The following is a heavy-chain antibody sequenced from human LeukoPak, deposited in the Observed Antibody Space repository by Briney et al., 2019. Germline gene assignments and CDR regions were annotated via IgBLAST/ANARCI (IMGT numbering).Heavy chain of an antibody. V-gene: IGHV1-18*01. CDR1: GYTFTSYG. CDR3: ARGINYHYYMDV. J-gene: IGHJ6*03. CDR2: ISAYNGNT. Sequence: PWASVKVSCKASGYTFTSYGISWVRQAPGQGLEWMGWISAYNGNTNYAQSFQGRVTMTTDTSTTTAYMELRSLTSDDTAVYYCARGINYHYYMDVWGKGTTVTVSS. D-gene: IGHD3-3*02.